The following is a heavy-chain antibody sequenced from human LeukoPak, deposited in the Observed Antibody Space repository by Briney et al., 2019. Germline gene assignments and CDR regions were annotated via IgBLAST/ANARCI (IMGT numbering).Heavy chain of an antibody. V-gene: IGHV3-7*01. CDR2: IKLDGSEK. Sequence: GGSLRLSCAASGFTFVNYWMTWVRQAPGKGLEWVANIKLDGSEKYYVDSVKGRFTISRDSAKNSLYLQMNSLRAEDAAVYYCATRRSSSWDAFDIWGQGTMVTVSS. J-gene: IGHJ3*02. CDR1: GFTFVNYW. CDR3: ATRRSSSWDAFDI. D-gene: IGHD6-13*01.